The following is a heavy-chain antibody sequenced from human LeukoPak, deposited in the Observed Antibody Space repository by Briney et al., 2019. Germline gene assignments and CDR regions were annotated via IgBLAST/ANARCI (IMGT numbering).Heavy chain of an antibody. CDR3: ARQHRDGYTTDY. CDR1: GSSFTTYW. V-gene: IGHV5-51*01. CDR2: IYPSEADT. D-gene: IGHD5-24*01. Sequence: GESLKISCKASGSSFTTYWIGWVRQMPGKGLEWRGIIYPSEADTTYSPSFQGQVTFSADKSISTAYLQWSSLKASDTAMYYSARQHRDGYTTDYWGEGTLVTVSP. J-gene: IGHJ4*02.